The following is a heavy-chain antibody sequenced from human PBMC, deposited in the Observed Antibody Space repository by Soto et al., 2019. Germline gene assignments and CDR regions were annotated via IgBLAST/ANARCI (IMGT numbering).Heavy chain of an antibody. CDR3: ARGLVVSSGWFSY. CDR1: GWSFRGSS. D-gene: IGHD6-19*01. CDR2: INHSGST. J-gene: IGHJ4*02. Sequence: SEPRSLTCDVYGWSFRGSSWGWIPQPPGKGLEWIGEINHSGSTNYNPSLKSRVTISVDTSKNQFSLKLSSVTAADTAVYYCARGLVVSSGWFSYWGQGTLVTVSS. V-gene: IGHV4-34*01.